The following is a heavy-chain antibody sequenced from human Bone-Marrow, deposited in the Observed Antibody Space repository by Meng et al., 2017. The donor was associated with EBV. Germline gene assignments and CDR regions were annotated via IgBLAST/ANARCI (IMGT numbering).Heavy chain of an antibody. J-gene: IGHJ4*02. V-gene: IGHV4-4*02. CDR1: GGSIRSSNW. D-gene: IGHD3-10*01. CDR3: AAGFRELVRSRDY. CDR2: IFYGGST. Sequence: QVQVEGSGPTLVKPSGTLSLTCVVSGGSIRSSNWWSWGRQPPGKGLEWIGEIFYGGSTNYNPSLESRVTISVDKSKNQFSLKLSSVTAADTAVYYCAAGFRELVRSRDYWGQGTLVTVSS.